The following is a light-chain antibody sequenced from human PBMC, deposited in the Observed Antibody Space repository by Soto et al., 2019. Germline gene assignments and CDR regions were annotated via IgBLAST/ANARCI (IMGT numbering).Light chain of an antibody. Sequence: QSALTQAASVSGSPGQSITISCTGTSSDVGSYNLVSWYQQHPGKAPKPMIYEVSKRPSGLSNRFSGSKSGNTASLTISGLPSEDEADYYCCSYAGSRTPLIFGTGTKLTVL. CDR1: SSDVGSYNL. V-gene: IGLV2-23*02. CDR3: CSYAGSRTPLI. CDR2: EVS. J-gene: IGLJ1*01.